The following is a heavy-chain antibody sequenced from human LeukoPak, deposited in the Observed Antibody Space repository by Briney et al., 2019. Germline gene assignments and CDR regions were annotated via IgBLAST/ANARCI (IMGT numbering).Heavy chain of an antibody. J-gene: IGHJ4*02. CDR2: IYYSGST. V-gene: IGHV4-59*01. CDR1: GGSISSYY. D-gene: IGHD2-15*01. Sequence: SETLSLTCTVSGGSISSYYWSWIRQPPGKGLEWIGYIYYSGSTNYNPSLKSRVTISVDTSKNQFSLKLSSVTAADTAGYYCASGDADCSGGSCYNYWGQGTLVTVSS. CDR3: ASGDADCSGGSCYNY.